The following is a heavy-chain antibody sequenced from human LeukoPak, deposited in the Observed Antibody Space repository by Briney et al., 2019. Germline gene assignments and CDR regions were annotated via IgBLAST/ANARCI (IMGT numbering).Heavy chain of an antibody. Sequence: PSETLSLTCTVSGGSISSSSYYWGWIRQPPGKGLEWIGTIYYSGSTNYNPSLKSRVTISVDTSKTQFSLKLSSVTAADTAVYYCARKGYSSQDYFDYWGQGTLVTVSS. J-gene: IGHJ4*02. CDR1: GGSISSSSYY. CDR2: IYYSGST. D-gene: IGHD5-18*01. V-gene: IGHV4-39*07. CDR3: ARKGYSSQDYFDY.